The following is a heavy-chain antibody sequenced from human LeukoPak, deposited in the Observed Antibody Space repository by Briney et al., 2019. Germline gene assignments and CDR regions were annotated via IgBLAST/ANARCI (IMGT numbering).Heavy chain of an antibody. CDR1: GGSFSGYF. V-gene: IGHV4-34*01. J-gene: IGHJ1*01. Sequence: SETLSLTSAVYGGSFSGYFWSWIRRPPGKGLEWSGEINHSGTTNYSPSLKSRVTISVDTSKNQFSLKVNSVTAADTAVYYCARHGVAGTAGGPTFQQWGQGTLVIVSS. CDR3: ARHGVAGTAGGPTFQQ. D-gene: IGHD1-7*01. CDR2: INHSGTT.